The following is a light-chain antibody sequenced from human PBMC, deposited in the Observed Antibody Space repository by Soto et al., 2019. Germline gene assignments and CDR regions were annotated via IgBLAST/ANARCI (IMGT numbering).Light chain of an antibody. J-gene: IGKJ5*01. CDR3: QQGSTTPIT. CDR2: SAF. CDR1: QGINSF. Sequence: IQLTQSPSSLSASVGDRVTITCRASQGINSFLAWYQQKPGKAPKLLIYSAFRIQSGVPSRFNASGSGTDFTLSISSLQPEDFSTYYCQQGSTTPITFGLGTRLDTK. V-gene: IGKV1-39*01.